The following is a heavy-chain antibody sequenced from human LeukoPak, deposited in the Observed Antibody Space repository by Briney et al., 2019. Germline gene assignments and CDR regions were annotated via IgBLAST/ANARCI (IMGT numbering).Heavy chain of an antibody. D-gene: IGHD4-17*01. CDR3: ARGYGDYATDY. Sequence: PSETLSLTCTVSGGSISSYYWSWIRQPPGKGLEWIGYIYYSGSTNYNPSLKSRVTISVDTSKNQFSLKLSSVTAADTAVYYCARGYGDYATDYWGQGTLVTVSS. J-gene: IGHJ4*02. CDR2: IYYSGST. V-gene: IGHV4-59*12. CDR1: GGSISSYY.